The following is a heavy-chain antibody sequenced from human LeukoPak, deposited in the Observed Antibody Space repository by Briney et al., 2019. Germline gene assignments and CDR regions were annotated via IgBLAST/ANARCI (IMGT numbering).Heavy chain of an antibody. CDR3: ARASYYGSGSYYTPFDY. D-gene: IGHD3-10*01. J-gene: IGHJ4*02. Sequence: SETLSLTCAVYGGSFSGYYWSWIRQPPGKGLEWIGEINHSGSINYNPSLKSRVTISVDTSKNQFSLKLSSVTAADTAVYYCARASYYGSGSYYTPFDYWGRGTLVTVSS. CDR2: INHSGSI. V-gene: IGHV4-34*01. CDR1: GGSFSGYY.